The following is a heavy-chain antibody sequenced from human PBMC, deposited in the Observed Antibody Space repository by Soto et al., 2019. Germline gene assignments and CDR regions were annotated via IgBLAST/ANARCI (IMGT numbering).Heavy chain of an antibody. D-gene: IGHD3-22*01. CDR1: GDSVSSHSAA. Sequence: PSQTLSLTCVISGDSVSSHSAAWNWIRQSPSSGLEWLGRTDYRSKWYNDYAVSVKSRITINPDTSKNQFSLQLNSVTPEDTAVYYCARDSRDSSGYYYNYYGMDVWGQGTTVTVSS. CDR2: TDYRSKWYN. J-gene: IGHJ6*02. CDR3: ARDSRDSSGYYYNYYGMDV. V-gene: IGHV6-1*01.